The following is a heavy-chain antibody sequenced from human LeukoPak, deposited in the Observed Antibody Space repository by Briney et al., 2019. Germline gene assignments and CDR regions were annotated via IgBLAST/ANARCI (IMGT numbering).Heavy chain of an antibody. CDR3: ARRPREAIAAAASDAFDI. J-gene: IGHJ3*02. D-gene: IGHD6-13*01. Sequence: SETLSLTCTVSGGSISSYYWSWIRQLPGKGLEWIGYIYYSGSTNYNPSLKSRVTISVDTSKNQFSLKLSSVTAADTAVYYCARRPREAIAAAASDAFDIWGQGTMVTVSS. CDR2: IYYSGST. V-gene: IGHV4-59*08. CDR1: GGSISSYY.